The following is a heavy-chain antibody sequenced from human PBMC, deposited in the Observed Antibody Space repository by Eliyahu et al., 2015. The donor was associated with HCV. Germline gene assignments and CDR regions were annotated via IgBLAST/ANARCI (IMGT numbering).Heavy chain of an antibody. V-gene: IGHV3-15*07. CDR2: IKSNRNGGTM. J-gene: IGHJ3*02. CDR1: GLXLSDAW. CDR3: VNELRGTFDI. Sequence: EVQLVDSGGGLVKPGGSLRLSCAASGLXLSDAWMNWVRQAPGKGLEWVGLIKSNRNGGTMHYAAPVRGRFAFSRDESKNTLFLQMNDLKTEDTAVYYCVNELRGTFDIWGQGTMVTVSS. D-gene: IGHD3-3*01.